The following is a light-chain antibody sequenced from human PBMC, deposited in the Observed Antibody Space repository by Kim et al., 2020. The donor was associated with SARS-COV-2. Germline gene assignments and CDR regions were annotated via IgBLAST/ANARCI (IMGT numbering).Light chain of an antibody. J-gene: IGKJ2*01. CDR1: QSVSNNY. V-gene: IGKV3-20*01. Sequence: EIVLTQSPGTLSLSPGERATLSCMASQSVSNNYLAWYQQKPGQAPRLLIYGVSKRATGIPDRFSGSGSGTDFTLTISRLEPEDFVVYYCQYYGRSLYTFGQGTKLEI. CDR3: QYYGRSLYT. CDR2: GVS.